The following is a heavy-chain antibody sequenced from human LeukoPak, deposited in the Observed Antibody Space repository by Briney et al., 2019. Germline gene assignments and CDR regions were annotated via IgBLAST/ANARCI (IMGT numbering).Heavy chain of an antibody. CDR3: ARGAYSSSTPRY. D-gene: IGHD6-6*01. CDR2: IYYSGST. Sequence: SETLSLTCTVSGGSISSYYWSWIRQPPGKGLEWIGYIYYSGSTNYNPSLKSRVTTSVDTSKNQFSLKLSSVTAAGTAVYYCARGAYSSSTPRYWGQGTLVTVSS. CDR1: GGSISSYY. V-gene: IGHV4-59*01. J-gene: IGHJ4*02.